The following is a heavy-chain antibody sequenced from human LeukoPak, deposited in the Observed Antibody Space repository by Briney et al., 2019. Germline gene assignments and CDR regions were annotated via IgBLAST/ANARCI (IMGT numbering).Heavy chain of an antibody. CDR2: ISAGGGST. V-gene: IGHV3-23*01. Sequence: GGSLRLSCAASGFTFSSFGMNWVRQAPEKGLEWVSTISAGGGSTYYADSVKGRFTISRDNSKNTLYLQMNSLRAEDTAVYYCAKGPYGVTFSGFDYWGQGTLVTVSS. J-gene: IGHJ4*02. CDR1: GFTFSSFG. D-gene: IGHD4-17*01. CDR3: AKGPYGVTFSGFDY.